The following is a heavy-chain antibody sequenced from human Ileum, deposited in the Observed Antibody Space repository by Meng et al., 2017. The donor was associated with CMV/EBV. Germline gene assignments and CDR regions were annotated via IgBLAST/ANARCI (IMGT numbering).Heavy chain of an antibody. CDR2: IYSTGST. CDR1: GGSISRSTYY. J-gene: IGHJ4*02. D-gene: IGHD5-18*01. V-gene: IGHV4-39*07. CDR3: ARGVYSYDAS. Sequence: QVQRQESGPGLVKPSETLSLTCTVSGGSISRSTYYWGWIRQPPGKGLEWIGSIYSTGSTYYNPSLKSRLTISIDTSNNQFSLKLTSMTAADTAVYYCARGVYSYDASWGQGTLVTVSS.